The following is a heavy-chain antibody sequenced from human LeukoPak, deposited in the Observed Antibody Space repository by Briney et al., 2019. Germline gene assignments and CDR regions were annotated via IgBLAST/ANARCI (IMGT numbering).Heavy chain of an antibody. CDR2: INPNSGGT. D-gene: IGHD3-16*02. J-gene: IGHJ4*02. Sequence: GASVKVSCKASGYTFTGYYMHWVRQAPGQGLEWMGWINPNSGGTNYAQKFQGRVTTTRDTSISTAYMELSRLRSDDTAVYYCARANMITFGGVIVVQNFDYWGQGTLVTVSS. CDR1: GYTFTGYY. V-gene: IGHV1-2*02. CDR3: ARANMITFGGVIVVQNFDY.